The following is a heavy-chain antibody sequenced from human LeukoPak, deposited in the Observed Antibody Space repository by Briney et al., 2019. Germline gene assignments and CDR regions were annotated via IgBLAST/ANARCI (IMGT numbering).Heavy chain of an antibody. CDR2: ISGDGGST. V-gene: IGHV3-43*02. Sequence: GGSLRLSCAASGFTFDDYAMHWVRQAPGKGLEGVSLISGDGGSTYYADSVKGRFTISRDNSKNSLYLQMNSLRNEDTALYYCAKDVHGREYYFDYWGQGTLVTVSS. CDR1: GFTFDDYA. J-gene: IGHJ4*02. CDR3: AKDVHGREYYFDY.